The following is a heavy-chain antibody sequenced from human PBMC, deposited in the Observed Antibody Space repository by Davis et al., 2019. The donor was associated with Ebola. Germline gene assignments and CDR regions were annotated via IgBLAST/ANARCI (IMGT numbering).Heavy chain of an antibody. CDR1: GYSFTSYW. CDR3: ARAKREGVYNYHYGMDV. Sequence: GESLKISCKGSGYSFTSYWIGWVRQMPGKGLEWMGIIYPGDSDTRYSPSFQGQVTISADKSTAYLQWSSLKASDTAMYYCARAKREGVYNYHYGMDVWGQGTTVTVSS. J-gene: IGHJ6*02. V-gene: IGHV5-51*01. D-gene: IGHD3-10*01. CDR2: IYPGDSDT.